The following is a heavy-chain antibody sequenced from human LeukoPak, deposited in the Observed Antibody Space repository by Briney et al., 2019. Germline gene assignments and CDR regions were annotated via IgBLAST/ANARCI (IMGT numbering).Heavy chain of an antibody. Sequence: GGSLRLSCAASGFTFSSYSMNWVRQAPGKGLEWVSSTSSSSIYIYYADSLKGRFTISRDNARNSLYLQMNSLRAEDTAVYYCARPRGNVEMATIPFDYWGQGTLVIVSS. D-gene: IGHD5-24*01. V-gene: IGHV3-21*01. J-gene: IGHJ4*02. CDR3: ARPRGNVEMATIPFDY. CDR1: GFTFSSYS. CDR2: TSSSSIYI.